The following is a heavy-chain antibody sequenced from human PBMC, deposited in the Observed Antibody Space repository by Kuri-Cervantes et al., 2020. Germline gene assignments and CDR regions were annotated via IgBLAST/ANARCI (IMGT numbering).Heavy chain of an antibody. D-gene: IGHD4-17*01. J-gene: IGHJ4*02. Sequence: GGSLRLSCAASGFTFSSYAMHWVRQAPGKGLEWVAVISYDGSNKYYADSVKGRFTISRDNSKNTLYLQMNSLRAEDTAVYYCARDGLRLFDYWGQGTLVTVSS. CDR2: ISYDGSNK. V-gene: IGHV3-30-3*01. CDR1: GFTFSSYA. CDR3: ARDGLRLFDY.